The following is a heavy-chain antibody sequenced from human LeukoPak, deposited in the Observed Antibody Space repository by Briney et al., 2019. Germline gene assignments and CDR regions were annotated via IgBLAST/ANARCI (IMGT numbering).Heavy chain of an antibody. CDR1: GGSFSGYY. CDR3: ARGRGCSITSCYTDYYYYMDV. V-gene: IGHV4-34*01. CDR2: INNSGST. D-gene: IGHD2-2*02. J-gene: IGHJ6*03. Sequence: KPSETLSLTXAVYGGSFSGYYWSWICQPPGKGLECSGEINNSGSTNYNPSLKSRVTISVDTSKNQFSLRLTSVTAADTAVYYCARGRGCSITSCYTDYYYYMDVWGKGTTVTVSS.